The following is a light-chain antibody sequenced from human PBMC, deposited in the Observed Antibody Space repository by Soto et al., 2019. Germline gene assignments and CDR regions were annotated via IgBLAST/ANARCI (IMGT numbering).Light chain of an antibody. J-gene: IGKJ1*01. CDR3: QQYGRPSRT. CDR1: QSVSSY. CDR2: GAS. Sequence: EIVLTQSPGTLSLSPGERATLSCRASQSVSSYLAWYQQKPGQAPRLLIYGASSRATGIQDRFSGSGSGTYFTLTISSLEPEDFAVYYCQQYGRPSRTFGQGTKVEIK. V-gene: IGKV3-20*01.